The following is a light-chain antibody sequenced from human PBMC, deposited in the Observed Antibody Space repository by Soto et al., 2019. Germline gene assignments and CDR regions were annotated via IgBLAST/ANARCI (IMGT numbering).Light chain of an antibody. V-gene: IGLV1-44*01. CDR3: AAWDDSLNGV. CDR1: SSNIGTNT. Sequence: QLVLTQPPSASGTPGQRVTISCSGGSSNIGTNTVNWYQHLPGTAPKLLIYNNNQRPSGVPDRFSGSKSGTSASLAISGLQSEDEADYYCAAWDDSLNGVFGGGTKLTVL. J-gene: IGLJ3*02. CDR2: NNN.